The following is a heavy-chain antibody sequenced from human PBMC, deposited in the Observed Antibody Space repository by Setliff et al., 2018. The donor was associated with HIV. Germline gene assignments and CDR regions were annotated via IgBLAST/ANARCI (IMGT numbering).Heavy chain of an antibody. J-gene: IGHJ6*03. CDR2: MSHNGKT. D-gene: IGHD1-26*01. Sequence: NPSETLSLTCAASGYSISSGYYWGWIRQPPGKGLEWIASMSHNGKTYYNPSLKSRVTISVDTSKNQISLKMNSVTAADTAVYHCARELSHIVGAPRYMDVWGKGTTVTVSS. V-gene: IGHV4-38-2*02. CDR3: ARELSHIVGAPRYMDV. CDR1: GYSISSGYY.